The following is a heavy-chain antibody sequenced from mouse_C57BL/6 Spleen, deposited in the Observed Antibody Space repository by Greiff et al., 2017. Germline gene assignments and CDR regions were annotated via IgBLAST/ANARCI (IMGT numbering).Heavy chain of an antibody. CDR2: INPNNGGT. D-gene: IGHD2-2*01. CDR3: ARRGMVNYAMDY. CDR1: GYTFTDYN. Sequence: EVQLKESGPELVKPGASVKIPCKASGYTFTDYNMDWVKQSHGKSLEWIGDINPNNGGTIYNQKFKGKATLTGDKSSSTAYMELRSLTSEDTAVYYCARRGMVNYAMDYWGQGTSVTVSS. J-gene: IGHJ4*01. V-gene: IGHV1-18*01.